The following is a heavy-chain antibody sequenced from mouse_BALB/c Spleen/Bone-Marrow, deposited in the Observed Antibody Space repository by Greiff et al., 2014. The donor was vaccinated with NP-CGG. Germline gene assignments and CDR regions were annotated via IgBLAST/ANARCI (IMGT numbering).Heavy chain of an antibody. CDR2: IDPAKENT. D-gene: IGHD4-1*01. CDR3: TSLTGTFDY. Sequence: VQLQQSGAELVKPGASVKLSCTASGFNIKDTYVHWVKQRPEQGLEWIGRIDPAKENTKYDPNFQGKATITADTSSNTAFLKLSSLTSDDAAVYCCTSLTGTFDYWGQGSTLTVSS. V-gene: IGHV14-3*02. CDR1: GFNIKDTY. J-gene: IGHJ2*01.